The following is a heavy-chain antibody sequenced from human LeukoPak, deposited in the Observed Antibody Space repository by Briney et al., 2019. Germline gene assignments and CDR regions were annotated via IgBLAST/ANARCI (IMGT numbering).Heavy chain of an antibody. Sequence: SETLSLTCTVPGGSISSSSYYWGWIRQPPRKGLEWIGSIYYSGSTYYNPSLKSRVTISVDTSKNQFSLKLSSVTAADTAVYYCARQESAPPMIDYWGQGTLVTVSS. CDR2: IYYSGST. V-gene: IGHV4-39*01. CDR3: ARQESAPPMIDY. J-gene: IGHJ4*02. CDR1: GGSISSSSYY.